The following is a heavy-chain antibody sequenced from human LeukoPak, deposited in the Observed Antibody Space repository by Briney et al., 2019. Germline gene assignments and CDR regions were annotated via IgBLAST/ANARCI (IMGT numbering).Heavy chain of an antibody. CDR2: ISGSGGST. V-gene: IGHV3-23*01. CDR3: AKGWYSSSWYGRIDY. Sequence: GGSLRLSCAASGFTFSSYAMSWVRQAPGKGLEWVSAISGSGGSTYYADSVKGRFTISRDNSKNTLYLQMNSLRAEDTAVYYCAKGWYSSSWYGRIDYWGQGTLVTVSS. CDR1: GFTFSSYA. D-gene: IGHD6-13*01. J-gene: IGHJ4*02.